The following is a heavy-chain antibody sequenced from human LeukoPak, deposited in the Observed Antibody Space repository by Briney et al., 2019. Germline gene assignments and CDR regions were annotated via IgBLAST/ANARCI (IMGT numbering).Heavy chain of an antibody. D-gene: IGHD7-27*01. CDR3: ARGPLGRNGDYFDY. CDR2: INAGNGNT. V-gene: IGHV1-3*01. CDR1: GYTFTSYA. J-gene: IGHJ4*02. Sequence: ASVKVSCKASGYTFTSYAIQWVRQAPGQRLEWMGGINAGNGNTKYSQNLQGRVTITRDTSASTAYMELSSLRSEDTAVYYCARGPLGRNGDYFDYWGQGTLVTVSS.